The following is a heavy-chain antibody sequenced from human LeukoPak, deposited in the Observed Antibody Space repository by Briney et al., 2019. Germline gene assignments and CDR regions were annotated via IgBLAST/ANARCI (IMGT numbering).Heavy chain of an antibody. D-gene: IGHD6-6*01. V-gene: IGHV4-34*01. CDR2: INHSGST. CDR3: ARGRRGSSSRYFDC. CDR1: GFTFGDYA. Sequence: PGGSLRLSCTASGFTFGDYAMSWIRQPPGKGLEWIGEINHSGSTNYNPSLKSRVTMSVDTSKNQFSLKLSSVTAADTAVYYCARGRRGSSSRYFDCWGQGTLVTVSS. J-gene: IGHJ4*02.